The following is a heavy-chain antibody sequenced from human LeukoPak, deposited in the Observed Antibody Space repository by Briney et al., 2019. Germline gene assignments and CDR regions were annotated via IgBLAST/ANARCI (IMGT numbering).Heavy chain of an antibody. J-gene: IGHJ3*02. CDR1: GGSISGSNYY. D-gene: IGHD7-27*01. V-gene: IGHV4-39*07. CDR2: IYYGGTT. Sequence: PSETLSLTCTVSGGSISGSNYYWGWIRQAPGKGLEWIGSIYYGGTTFYNPSLKSRVTISLGTSKNQFSLRLSSLTAADTAVYYCARDRLSLGAFDIWGQGTMVTVSS. CDR3: ARDRLSLGAFDI.